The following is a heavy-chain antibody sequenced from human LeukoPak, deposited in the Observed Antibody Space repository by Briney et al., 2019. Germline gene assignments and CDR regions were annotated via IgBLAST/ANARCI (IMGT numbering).Heavy chain of an antibody. Sequence: SETLSLTCTVSGGSISSYYWSWIRQPPGKGLEWIGYIYYSGSTNYNPSLKSRLTMSLDTSKNQFSLRLSSVTAADTAVYYCARSMSSGYYYFDYWGQGILVTVSS. J-gene: IGHJ4*02. CDR1: GGSISSYY. D-gene: IGHD3-22*01. V-gene: IGHV4-59*08. CDR3: ARSMSSGYYYFDY. CDR2: IYYSGST.